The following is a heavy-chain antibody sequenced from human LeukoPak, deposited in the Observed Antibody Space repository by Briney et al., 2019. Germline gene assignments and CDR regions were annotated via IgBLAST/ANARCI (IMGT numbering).Heavy chain of an antibody. J-gene: IGHJ4*02. D-gene: IGHD3-16*01. CDR3: VREEAQGGYFDY. V-gene: IGHV1-18*01. CDR2: ISAYNGNT. Sequence: ASVKVSCKASGYTFTSYGISWVRQAPGQGREGMGWISAYNGNTNYAQKLQGRGTMTTDTSTSTASMELRSLRSDDTALYYCVREEAQGGYFDYWGPGTLVTASS. CDR1: GYTFTSYG.